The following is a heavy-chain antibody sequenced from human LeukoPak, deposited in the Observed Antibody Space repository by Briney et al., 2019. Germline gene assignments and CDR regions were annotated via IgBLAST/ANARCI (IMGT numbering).Heavy chain of an antibody. D-gene: IGHD6-19*01. CDR3: VKGATVALLNYFDH. CDR1: GFTFSTFA. CDR2: IITNGGST. Sequence: GGSLRLSCSASGFTFSTFAMHWVRQAPGKGLEYVSGIITNGGSTSYADSVKGRFTISRNNSKNTLYLQMSSLRPEDTVVYYCVKGATVALLNYFDHWGQGTLVTVSS. V-gene: IGHV3-64D*06. J-gene: IGHJ4*02.